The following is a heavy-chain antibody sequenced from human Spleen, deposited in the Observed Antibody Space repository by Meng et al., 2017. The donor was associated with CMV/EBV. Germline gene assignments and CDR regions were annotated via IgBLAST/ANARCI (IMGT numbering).Heavy chain of an antibody. CDR3: ARDSSGWYDGFFDS. CDR2: INHGGST. J-gene: IGHJ4*02. D-gene: IGHD6-19*01. CDR1: GGSFSPYD. V-gene: IGHV4-34*01. Sequence: FSGGSFSPYDWSWIRQSPGKGLEWIGKINHGGSTFYNPSLKSRVTISLDMSKNQFSLRLTSVTAADTAVYYCARDSSGWYDGFFDSWGQGTLVTVSS.